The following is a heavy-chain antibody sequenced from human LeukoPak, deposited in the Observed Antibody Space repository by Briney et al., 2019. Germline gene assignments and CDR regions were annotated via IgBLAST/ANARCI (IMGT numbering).Heavy chain of an antibody. CDR3: ARETLEGKFDP. D-gene: IGHD1-1*01. V-gene: IGHV4-59*01. J-gene: IGHJ5*02. CDR2: IYYSGST. Sequence: PSETLSLTCTVSGGSISSYYWSWIRQPPGKGLEWIGYIYYSGSTNYNPSLKSRVTISVDTSKNQFSLKPSPVTAAATAVYYCARETLEGKFDPWGQGILVTVSS. CDR1: GGSISSYY.